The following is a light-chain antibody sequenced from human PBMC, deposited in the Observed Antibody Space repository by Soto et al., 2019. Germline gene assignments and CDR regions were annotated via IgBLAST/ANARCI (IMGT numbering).Light chain of an antibody. CDR1: QSVSSSY. CDR3: QQYGGSSST. CDR2: GAS. Sequence: ELVLTQSPGTLSLSPAERATLSCRSSQSVSSSYLAWYQQKPGQAPRLLIYGASSRATGLPDRFSGSGSGTDFTLTINRLEPEDFAVYYCQQYGGSSSTFGQGTKVDIK. J-gene: IGKJ1*01. V-gene: IGKV3-20*01.